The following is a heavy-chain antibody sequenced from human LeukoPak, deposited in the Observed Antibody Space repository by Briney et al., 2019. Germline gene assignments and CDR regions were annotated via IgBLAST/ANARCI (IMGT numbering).Heavy chain of an antibody. D-gene: IGHD2-15*01. CDR3: ASTPLRYCSDGSCYYYY. CDR1: GGSISSRSHY. CDR2: FYYSGST. J-gene: IGHJ4*02. V-gene: IGHV4-39*01. Sequence: PSETLSLTCTVSGGSISSRSHYWGWIRQPPGKGLEWIGSFYYSGSTYYNPSLRSRVTISVDTSKNLFSLKLSSVTAADTAVYYCASTPLRYCSDGSCYYYYWGQGTLVTVSS.